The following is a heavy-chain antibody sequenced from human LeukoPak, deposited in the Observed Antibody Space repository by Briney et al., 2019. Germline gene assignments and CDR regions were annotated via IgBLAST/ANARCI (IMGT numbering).Heavy chain of an antibody. CDR3: AREGVEGNHAFDI. Sequence: PGGSLRLSCAASGFKFDDYGMSWVRQVPGKGLEWVSGINWNGGSRGYADSVKGRFTISRDNSKNTLYLQMNSLRAEDTAVYYCAREGVEGNHAFDIWGQGTMVTVSS. J-gene: IGHJ3*02. CDR2: INWNGGSR. D-gene: IGHD4-23*01. V-gene: IGHV3-20*04. CDR1: GFKFDDYG.